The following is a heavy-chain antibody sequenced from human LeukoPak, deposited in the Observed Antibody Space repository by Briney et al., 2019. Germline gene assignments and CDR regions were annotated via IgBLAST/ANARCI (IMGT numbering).Heavy chain of an antibody. CDR2: IYYSGST. CDR1: GGSISSYY. CDR3: ARRGEWELLR. J-gene: IGHJ4*02. Sequence: SETLSLTCTVSGGSISSYYWSWIRQPPGKGLEWIGYIYYSGSTNYNPSLKSRVTISVDTSKNQFSLKLSSVTAADTAVYYCARRGEWELLRWGRGTLVTVSS. D-gene: IGHD1-26*01. V-gene: IGHV4-59*12.